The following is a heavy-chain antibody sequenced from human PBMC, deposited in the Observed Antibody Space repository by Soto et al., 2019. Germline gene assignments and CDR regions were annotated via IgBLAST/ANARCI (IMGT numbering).Heavy chain of an antibody. J-gene: IGHJ6*02. CDR3: ARESYYDFWSGQREDYYYGMDV. CDR2: INAVNGNT. V-gene: IGHV1-3*01. Sequence: ASVKVSCKASGYTFTSYAMHWVRQAPGQRLEWMGWINAVNGNTKYSPKFQGRVNITRDTSASTAYMELSSLRSEDTAVYYCARESYYDFWSGQREDYYYGMDVWGQGTTVTVSS. CDR1: GYTFTSYA. D-gene: IGHD3-3*01.